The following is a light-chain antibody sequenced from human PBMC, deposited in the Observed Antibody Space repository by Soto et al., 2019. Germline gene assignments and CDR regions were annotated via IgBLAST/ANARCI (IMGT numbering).Light chain of an antibody. V-gene: IGLV2-14*01. Sequence: HSALTQPASVSGSPGQSFTISCTGTSSDVGGDSYVSCNDQHAGKAPKLLLYEVSMRPSGVSNRFSGCKSGNTACLAISGLQADAEADYYCSAYTSGSVYVFGTGTKVTVL. J-gene: IGLJ1*01. CDR1: SSDVGGDSY. CDR2: EVS. CDR3: SAYTSGSVYV.